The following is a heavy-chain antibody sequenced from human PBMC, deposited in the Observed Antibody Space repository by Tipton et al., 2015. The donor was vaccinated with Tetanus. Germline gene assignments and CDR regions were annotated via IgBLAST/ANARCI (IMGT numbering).Heavy chain of an antibody. CDR1: GGSMRSYY. CDR2: IYSSGGV. V-gene: IGHV4-59*01. CDR3: ARGPLENEGYFDS. J-gene: IGHJ4*02. Sequence: LRLSCIVSGGSMRSYYWSWIRQPPGKGLEWIGHIYSSGGVRYNPSLKSRTTMSVDRSKSQFSLEVTSVTAADTAVYFCARGPLENEGYFDSWGQGILVTVTA. D-gene: IGHD1-1*01.